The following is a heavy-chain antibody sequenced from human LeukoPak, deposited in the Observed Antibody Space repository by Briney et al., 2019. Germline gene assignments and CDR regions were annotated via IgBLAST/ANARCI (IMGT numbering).Heavy chain of an antibody. V-gene: IGHV3-30*04. CDR3: ARGVIMLYYFDY. J-gene: IGHJ4*02. Sequence: GRSLRLSCAASGFTFSSYAMHWVRQAPGKGLEWVAVISYDGSNKYYADSVKGRFTISRDNSKNTLYLQMNSLRAEDTAVYYCARGVIMLYYFDYWGQGTLVTVSS. CDR1: GFTFSSYA. CDR2: ISYDGSNK. D-gene: IGHD3-3*01.